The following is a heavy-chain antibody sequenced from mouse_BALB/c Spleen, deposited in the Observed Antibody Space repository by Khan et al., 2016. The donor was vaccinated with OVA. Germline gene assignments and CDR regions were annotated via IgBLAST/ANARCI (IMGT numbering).Heavy chain of an antibody. V-gene: IGHV1S41*01. CDR3: ARENYYCRSCYAMGY. CDR1: GYTFTSYW. J-gene: IGHJ4*01. D-gene: IGHD1-1*01. CDR2: IAPGSSNV. Sequence: DLVKPGASVKLSCKASGYTFTSYWLNWIKQRPGQGLEWIGRIAPGSSNVYYKDMFRGKATLTVDTSSSTAYIQLDSLSSEDSAVYFCARENYYCRSCYAMGYWGQGTSVTVSS.